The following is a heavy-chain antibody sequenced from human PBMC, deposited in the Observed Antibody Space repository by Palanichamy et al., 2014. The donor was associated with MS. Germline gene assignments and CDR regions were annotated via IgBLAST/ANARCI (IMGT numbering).Heavy chain of an antibody. CDR3: ARVPQITIFGVATEPQKSPNIYYYGMDV. J-gene: IGHJ6*02. CDR1: GGTFSSYA. CDR2: IIPIFGIT. Sequence: QVQLVQSGAEVKKPGSSVQVSCKASGGTFSSYAISWVRQAPGQGLEWMGGIIPIFGITKYAQKFQGRVTITADKSTGTAYMELSSLRSEDTAVYYCARVPQITIFGVATEPQKSPNIYYYGMDVWGQGTTVTVSS. V-gene: IGHV1-69*17. D-gene: IGHD3-3*01.